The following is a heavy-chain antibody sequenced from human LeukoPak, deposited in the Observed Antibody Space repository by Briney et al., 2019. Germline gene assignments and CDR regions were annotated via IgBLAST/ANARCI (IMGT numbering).Heavy chain of an antibody. D-gene: IGHD3-10*01. CDR2: IKQSRGT. Sequence: SETLSLTRAVYGGSFRGYYWSWIRQPPAKGLEWSGEIKQSRGTNYNPSLKSRVTISVDTSTNPFSRKLSSVTTAETAVYYGARGRWGVGFGDFYFDYWGQGTLVTVSS. J-gene: IGHJ4*02. CDR1: GGSFRGYY. V-gene: IGHV4-34*01. CDR3: ARGRWGVGFGDFYFDY.